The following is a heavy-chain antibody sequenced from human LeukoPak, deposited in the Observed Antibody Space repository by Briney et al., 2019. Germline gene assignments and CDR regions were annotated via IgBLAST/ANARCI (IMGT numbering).Heavy chain of an antibody. J-gene: IGHJ4*02. Sequence: ASVKVSCKASGYTFTGYYVHWVRQAPGQGPEWMGWVIPHSGGTNYAQKFQGRVTMTRDTSISTASMELSSLRSDDTAVYYCTRGRGSTNLNDYWGQGTLVTVSS. CDR3: TRGRGSTNLNDY. V-gene: IGHV1-2*02. CDR2: VIPHSGGT. CDR1: GYTFTGYY. D-gene: IGHD2-2*01.